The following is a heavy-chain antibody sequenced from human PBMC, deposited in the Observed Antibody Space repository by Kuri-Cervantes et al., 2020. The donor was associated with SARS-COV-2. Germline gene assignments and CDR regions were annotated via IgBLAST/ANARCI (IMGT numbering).Heavy chain of an antibody. CDR3: ARGLVAVVPSPVLGLGPHYYSYHVDV. Sequence: ETLSLTCAVYGGSFNNYYWSWIRQPPGKGLEWIGEINHSGGTNHNPSLKSRVIISADTSKNQLSLKMRSVTAADTAVYYCARGLVAVVPSPVLGLGPHYYSYHVDVWGHGTTVTVSS. D-gene: IGHD2-2*01. CDR1: GGSFNNYY. CDR2: INHSGGT. J-gene: IGHJ6*02. V-gene: IGHV4-34*01.